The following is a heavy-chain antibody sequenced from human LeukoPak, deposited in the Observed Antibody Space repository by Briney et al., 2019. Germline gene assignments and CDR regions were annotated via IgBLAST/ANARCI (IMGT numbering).Heavy chain of an antibody. CDR2: ISAYNGNT. J-gene: IGHJ3*02. Sequence: GASVEVSCKASGYTFTSYSITWVRQAPGQGLEWMGWISAYNGNTKYAQELQGRVTMTTDTSTSTAYMELRSLRSDDTAVYYCVSGVSYYDSSGYLDAFDIWGQGTMVTVSS. CDR1: GYTFTSYS. V-gene: IGHV1-18*01. CDR3: VSGVSYYDSSGYLDAFDI. D-gene: IGHD3-22*01.